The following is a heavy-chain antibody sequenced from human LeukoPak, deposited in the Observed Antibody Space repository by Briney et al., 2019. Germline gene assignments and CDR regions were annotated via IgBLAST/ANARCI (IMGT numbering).Heavy chain of an antibody. CDR1: GFTFSSYW. CDR2: INIDGNTS. CDR3: ARASALATPPFAY. J-gene: IGHJ4*02. Sequence: GGSLRLSCAASGFTFSSYWMHWVRQAPGKGLVWVSRINIDGNTSNYADSVKGRFTISRDNAKNAVYLQMNSLRVEDTAVYYCARASALATPPFAYWGQATLVTVPS. D-gene: IGHD5-12*01. V-gene: IGHV3-74*01.